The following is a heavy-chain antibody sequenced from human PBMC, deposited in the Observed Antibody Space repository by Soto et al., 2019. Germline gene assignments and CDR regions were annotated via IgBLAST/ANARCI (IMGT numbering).Heavy chain of an antibody. CDR3: ARDSWVVPAAMDTNWFDP. D-gene: IGHD2-2*01. J-gene: IGHJ5*02. Sequence: SVTLSLTCTVSGGNISPYCWRWIRQPTGKGLEWVGYIYYGGSTSYNPSLKSRITISLETSKSQISLRLSSVTAADTAVYYCARDSWVVPAAMDTNWFDPWGQGTLVTVSS. CDR1: GGNISPYC. CDR2: IYYGGST. V-gene: IGHV4-59*12.